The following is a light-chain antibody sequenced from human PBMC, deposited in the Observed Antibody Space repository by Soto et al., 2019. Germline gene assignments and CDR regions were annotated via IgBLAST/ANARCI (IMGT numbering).Light chain of an antibody. CDR2: AAS. CDR3: QQSYSTPPT. Sequence: DIQMTQSPSSVSASVGDRVSSTCRASQSISSYLNWYQQKPGKAPKLLIYAASSLQSGVPSRFSGSGSGTDFTLTISSLQPEDFATYYCQQSYSTPPTFGQGTKVEIK. CDR1: QSISSY. J-gene: IGKJ1*01. V-gene: IGKV1-39*01.